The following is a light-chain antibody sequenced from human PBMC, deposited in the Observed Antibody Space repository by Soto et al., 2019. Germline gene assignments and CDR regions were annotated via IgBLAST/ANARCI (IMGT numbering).Light chain of an antibody. J-gene: IGLJ3*02. V-gene: IGLV2-14*03. CDR3: ASYTGTDTPWV. CDR2: DVS. CDR1: ASDIGYYNF. Sequence: QSVLTQPASVSGSLGQSITISCTGAASDIGYYNFFSWYQQHPATAPKLIIYDVSHRPSGISFRFFGSKSGHTASLTISRLRAEDEAAYYCASYTGTDTPWVFGGGTKLPVL.